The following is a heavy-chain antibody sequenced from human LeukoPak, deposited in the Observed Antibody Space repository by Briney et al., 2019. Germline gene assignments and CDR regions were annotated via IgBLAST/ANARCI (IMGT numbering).Heavy chain of an antibody. J-gene: IGHJ4*02. Sequence: PSETLSLTCTVSGGSISSYYWSWIRQPPGKGLEWIGYIYYSGSTNHNPSLKSRVTISVDTSKNQFSLKLSSVTAADTAVHYCARTDNYGEQDYWGQGTLVTVSS. CDR1: GGSISSYY. CDR3: ARTDNYGEQDY. CDR2: IYYSGST. V-gene: IGHV4-59*01. D-gene: IGHD4-17*01.